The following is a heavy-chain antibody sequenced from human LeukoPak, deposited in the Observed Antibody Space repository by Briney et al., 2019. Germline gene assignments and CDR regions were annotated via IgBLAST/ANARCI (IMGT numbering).Heavy chain of an antibody. D-gene: IGHD1-26*01. CDR1: GYTFTSYD. CDR2: MNPNSGNT. CDR3: AREIGGAVDY. Sequence: ASVKVSCKASGYTFTSYDINWVRQATGQGPEWMGWMNPNSGNTGYAQKFQGRVTMTTDTSTSTAYMELRSLRSDDTAVFYCAREIGGAVDYWGQGTLVTVSS. V-gene: IGHV1-8*02. J-gene: IGHJ4*02.